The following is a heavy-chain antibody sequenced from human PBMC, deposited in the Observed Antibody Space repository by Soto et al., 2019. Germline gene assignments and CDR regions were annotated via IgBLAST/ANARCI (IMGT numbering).Heavy chain of an antibody. V-gene: IGHV3-73*01. CDR1: GFAFSGSA. D-gene: IGHD2-8*01. CDR3: TRLGGWDAFDF. CDR2: IRSKANSYTT. Sequence: EVQLVESGGGLVQPGGSLKLSCAASGFAFSGSAMHWVRQASGRGLEWIGRIRSKANSYTTAYAASLKGRFTISRXXXXXXXXXXXXSLKXXXXXXXYCTRLGGWDAFDFWGQGTMVTVSS. J-gene: IGHJ3*01.